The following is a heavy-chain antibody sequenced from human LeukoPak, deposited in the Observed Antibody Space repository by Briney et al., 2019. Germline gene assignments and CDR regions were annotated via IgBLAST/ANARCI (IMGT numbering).Heavy chain of an antibody. CDR2: INPSGGST. CDR1: GYTFTSYY. V-gene: IGHV1-46*01. Sequence: ASVKVSCKASGYTFTSYYMHWVRQAPGQGLEWMGIINPSGGSTSYAQKFQGRVTMTRDTPISTAYMELSRLRPDDTAVYYCARDSFDYYGMDVWGQGTTVTVSS. J-gene: IGHJ6*02. CDR3: ARDSFDYYGMDV.